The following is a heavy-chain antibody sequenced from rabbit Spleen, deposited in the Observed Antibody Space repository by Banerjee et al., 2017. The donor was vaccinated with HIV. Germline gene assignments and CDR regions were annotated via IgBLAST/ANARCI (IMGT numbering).Heavy chain of an antibody. D-gene: IGHD1-1*01. CDR1: GFSLSHNYV. CDR3: ARDLVGVIGWNFNL. CDR2: INTATGKD. V-gene: IGHV1S40*01. Sequence: QSLEESGGGLVKPEGSLTLACTASGFSLSHNYVMCWVRQAPGKGLEWIGCINTATGKDVYASWAKGRFTISKTSSTTVTLQMTSLTASDTATYFCARDLVGVIGWNFNLWGQGTLVTVS. J-gene: IGHJ4*01.